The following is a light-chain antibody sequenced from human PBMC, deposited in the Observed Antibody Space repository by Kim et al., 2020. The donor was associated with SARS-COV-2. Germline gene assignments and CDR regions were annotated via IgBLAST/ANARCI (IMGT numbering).Light chain of an antibody. V-gene: IGLV3-21*01. CDR2: YDR. J-gene: IGLJ1*01. Sequence: PGKTATITCGGNNIGTYSVHWYQQKPGQAPVLVIYYDRDRPSGIPERFSGSHSGNTATLTISRVDAGDEADYYCQVWDSSIDHYVFGSGTKVTVL. CDR1: NIGTYS. CDR3: QVWDSSIDHYV.